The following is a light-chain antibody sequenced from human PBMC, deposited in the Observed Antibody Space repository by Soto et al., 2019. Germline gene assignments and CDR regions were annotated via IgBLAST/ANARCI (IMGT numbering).Light chain of an antibody. J-gene: IGKJ1*01. Sequence: EIVMTQSPAGLSASPGERATLSCRASQSISRNLAWYQQKPGQAPRLLIYGASTRATGVPARFSGSGSGTEFTLTINSLQSEDFVVYFCQQYNDWLTFGQGTKVEI. CDR1: QSISRN. CDR3: QQYNDWLT. V-gene: IGKV3-15*01. CDR2: GAS.